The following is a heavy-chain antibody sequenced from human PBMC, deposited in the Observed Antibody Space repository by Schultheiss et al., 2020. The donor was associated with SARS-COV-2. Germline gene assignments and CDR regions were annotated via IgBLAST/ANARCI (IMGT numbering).Heavy chain of an antibody. CDR2: INPSGGST. CDR1: GYKFSDFY. CDR3: ARAPVYDFWSGYYNREGALDV. D-gene: IGHD3-3*01. J-gene: IGHJ6*02. Sequence: ASVKVSCKASGYKFSDFYIHWVRQAPGQGLEWMGIINPSGGSTSYAQKFQGRVTMTRDTSTSTVYMELSSLRSEDTAVYYCARAPVYDFWSGYYNREGALDVWGQGTTVTVSS. V-gene: IGHV1-46*01.